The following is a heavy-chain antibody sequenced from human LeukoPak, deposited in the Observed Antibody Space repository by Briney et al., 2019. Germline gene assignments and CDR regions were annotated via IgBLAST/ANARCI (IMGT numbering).Heavy chain of an antibody. Sequence: GGSLRLSCAASGFTFDDYAMHWVRQAPGKGLEWVALISWEGHTTYYADSVRGRFTISRDNSKNSLYPQMNSLRTEDTAFYYCTRDTDYGSATNYFDSWGQGTLVSVSS. CDR2: ISWEGHTT. V-gene: IGHV3-43*01. CDR3: TRDTDYGSATNYFDS. D-gene: IGHD3-10*01. J-gene: IGHJ4*02. CDR1: GFTFDDYA.